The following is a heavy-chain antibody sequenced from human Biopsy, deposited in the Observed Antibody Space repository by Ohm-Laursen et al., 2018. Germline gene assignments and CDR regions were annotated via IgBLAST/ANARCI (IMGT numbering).Heavy chain of an antibody. Sequence: TLSLTCTVSGDSLTSGPENWSWIRQSPGQGLEYIGFIYSGGNTNYNPSLKNRVTMSVDTSKNQFYLKLYSVTAADPAVYYCARGRRTSGWPYFDNWGQGALVIVSP. CDR2: IYSGGNT. V-gene: IGHV4-61*01. D-gene: IGHD6-19*01. J-gene: IGHJ4*02. CDR1: GDSLTSGPEN. CDR3: ARGRRTSGWPYFDN.